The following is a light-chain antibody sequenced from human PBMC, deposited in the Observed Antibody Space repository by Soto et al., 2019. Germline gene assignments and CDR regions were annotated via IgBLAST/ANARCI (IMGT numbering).Light chain of an antibody. J-gene: IGKJ3*01. V-gene: IGKV1-39*01. CDR3: QQSYSTPGPFT. CDR2: AAS. Sequence: DIQMTQSPSSLSASVGDRVTITCRASQSISSYLNWYQQKPGKAPKLLIYAASSLQSGVPSRFSGSGSGTDFTLTSSSLQPEDFATYYWQQSYSTPGPFTFGPGTKVDIK. CDR1: QSISSY.